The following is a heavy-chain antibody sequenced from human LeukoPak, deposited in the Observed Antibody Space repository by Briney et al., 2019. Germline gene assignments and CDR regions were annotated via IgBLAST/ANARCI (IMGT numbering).Heavy chain of an antibody. CDR2: IKQDESEK. Sequence: GGSLRLPCAASGFTFSSYWMSWDRQAPGKGLEWVGNIKQDESEKYYVDSVKGRFTISRDNAKNSLYLQMNSLRVEDTAVYYCARLGNWGGNAFDIWGQGTMVTVSS. V-gene: IGHV3-7*01. J-gene: IGHJ3*02. D-gene: IGHD7-27*01. CDR1: GFTFSSYW. CDR3: ARLGNWGGNAFDI.